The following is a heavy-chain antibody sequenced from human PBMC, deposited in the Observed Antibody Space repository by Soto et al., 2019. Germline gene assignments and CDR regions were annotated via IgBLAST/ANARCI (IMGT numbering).Heavy chain of an antibody. D-gene: IGHD4-17*01. CDR1: GGSISSGGYS. V-gene: IGHV4-30-2*01. J-gene: IGHJ4*02. CDR2: IYHSGST. CDR3: ARARYGDYDFDY. Sequence: PSLTCAVSGGSISSGGYSWSWIRQPPGKGLEWIGYIYHSGSTYYNPSLKSRVTISVDRSKNQFSLKLSSVTAADTAVYYCARARYGDYDFDYWGQGTLVTVSS.